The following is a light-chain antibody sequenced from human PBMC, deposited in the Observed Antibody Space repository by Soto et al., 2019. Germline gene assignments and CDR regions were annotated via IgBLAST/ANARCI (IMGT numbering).Light chain of an antibody. J-gene: IGKJ1*01. Sequence: DIQMTQSPSSLSACVGDTVTISCRASQSISSYLNWYQHKPGKAPTLLIYTASSLQSGVTSRFSGSGSGTDFTLTISGXQPEDFATCYCQQSYSTPKTFGQGTKVDTK. V-gene: IGKV1-39*01. CDR2: TAS. CDR3: QQSYSTPKT. CDR1: QSISSY.